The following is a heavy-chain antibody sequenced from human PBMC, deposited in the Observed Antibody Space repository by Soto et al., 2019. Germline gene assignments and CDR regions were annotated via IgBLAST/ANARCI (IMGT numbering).Heavy chain of an antibody. D-gene: IGHD6-19*01. CDR2: ISSSGSTK. J-gene: IGHJ4*02. CDR1: GFTFSSYE. V-gene: IGHV3-48*03. CDR3: ARDGWLVR. Sequence: GESMRLSCAASGFTFSSYEMSWVGQAPGKGWEWVSYISSSGSTKYYADSGKGRFTISRDNSKNSLELQRNSLGAEDTAVYDCARDGWLVRWGQGTLVTVSS.